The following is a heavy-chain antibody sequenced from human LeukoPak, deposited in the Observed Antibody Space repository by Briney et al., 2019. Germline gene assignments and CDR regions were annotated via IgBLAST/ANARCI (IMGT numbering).Heavy chain of an antibody. CDR1: GYTFTGYY. Sequence: ASATVSFKASGYTFTGYYMHWVRQAPGQGLEWMGRINPNSGGTNYAQKFQGRVTMTRDTSISTAYMELSRLRSDDTAVYYCARAFTMVRGVIIGPTYYWGQGTLVTVSS. CDR2: INPNSGGT. V-gene: IGHV1-2*06. CDR3: ARAFTMVRGVIIGPTYY. D-gene: IGHD3-10*01. J-gene: IGHJ4*02.